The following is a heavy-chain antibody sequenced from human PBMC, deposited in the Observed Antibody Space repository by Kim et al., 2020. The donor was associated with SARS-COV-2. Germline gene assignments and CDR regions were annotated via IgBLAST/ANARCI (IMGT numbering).Heavy chain of an antibody. CDR2: IIPIFGTA. CDR3: ARVGGMVGCSGGSCYPEPGAGAFDI. V-gene: IGHV1-69*13. D-gene: IGHD2-15*01. Sequence: SVKVSCKASGGTFSSYAISWVRQAPGQGLEWMGGIIPIFGTANYAQKFQGRVTITADESTSTAYMELSSLRSEDTAVYYCARVGGMVGCSGGSCYPEPGAGAFDIWGQGTMVTVSS. CDR1: GGTFSSYA. J-gene: IGHJ3*02.